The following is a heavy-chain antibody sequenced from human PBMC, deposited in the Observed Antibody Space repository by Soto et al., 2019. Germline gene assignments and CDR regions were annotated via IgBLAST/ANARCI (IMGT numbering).Heavy chain of an antibody. CDR3: ARGDSSGYYYALSAFDI. CDR1: GGSISSSSYY. J-gene: IGHJ3*02. D-gene: IGHD3-22*01. V-gene: IGHV4-39*01. CDR2: IYYSGSN. Sequence: QLQLQASGPGLVKPSETLSLTCTVSGGSISSSSYYWGWIRQPPGTGLEWIGTIYYSGSNYYNPPLKRRVTISGDTSKNQFSLNRSSVTAADTAVYYCARGDSSGYYYALSAFDIWGQGTMVTVSS.